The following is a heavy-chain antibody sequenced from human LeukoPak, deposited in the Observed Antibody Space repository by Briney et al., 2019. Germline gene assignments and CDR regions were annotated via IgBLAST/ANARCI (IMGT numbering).Heavy chain of an antibody. Sequence: GGSLRRSCVTSGFTFGDYYMSWVRQSPGKGLEWISYISNEARTVYYADSVKGRFTISRDNSKNTLYLQMNSLRAEDTAVYYCAKVRFDDYYDSSGYHTDAFDIWGQGTMVTVSS. J-gene: IGHJ3*02. V-gene: IGHV3-11*01. CDR2: ISNEARTV. D-gene: IGHD3-22*01. CDR3: AKVRFDDYYDSSGYHTDAFDI. CDR1: GFTFGDYY.